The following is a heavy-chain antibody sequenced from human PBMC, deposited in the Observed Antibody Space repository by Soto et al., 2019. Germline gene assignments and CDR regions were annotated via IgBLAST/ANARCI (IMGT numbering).Heavy chain of an antibody. J-gene: IGHJ4*02. CDR2: ISFDGNDK. V-gene: IGHV3-30*18. D-gene: IGHD2-15*01. Sequence: QVQLVESGGGVVRPGRSLRLSCAASGFSFSNCGMHWVRQAPGKGLEWVAAISFDGNDKYYSESVKGRFTISRDNSKNTLFLQMNSLRVEDTAVYYCVKGSEVARQELDYWGQGTLVTVSS. CDR3: VKGSEVARQELDY. CDR1: GFSFSNCG.